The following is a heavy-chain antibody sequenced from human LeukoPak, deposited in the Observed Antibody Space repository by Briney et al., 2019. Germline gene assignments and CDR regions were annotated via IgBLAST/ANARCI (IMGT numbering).Heavy chain of an antibody. Sequence: GGSLRLSCAASGFTFSSYAMSWVRQAPGKGLDWVSSINGGGGSTHYADSVKGRFTISRDNSKNTLYLQMNSLRAEDTAVYYCAKIGANVGFWGQGTLVTVSS. J-gene: IGHJ4*02. CDR1: GFTFSSYA. V-gene: IGHV3-23*01. CDR2: INGGGGST. D-gene: IGHD4/OR15-4a*01. CDR3: AKIGANVGF.